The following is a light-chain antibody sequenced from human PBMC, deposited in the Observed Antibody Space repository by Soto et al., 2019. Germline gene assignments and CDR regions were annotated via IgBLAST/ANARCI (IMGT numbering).Light chain of an antibody. CDR1: QSVRSTY. J-gene: IGKJ2*01. Sequence: DIVLTQSPGTLSLSPGERATLSCRASQSVRSTYLGWYQHKRGQAPRLLIYGASNRATGIPDRFSGSGSGTEFTLTISSLQSEDFAVYYCQHYNYWPYTFGQGTKVDI. V-gene: IGKV3D-15*01. CDR3: QHYNYWPYT. CDR2: GAS.